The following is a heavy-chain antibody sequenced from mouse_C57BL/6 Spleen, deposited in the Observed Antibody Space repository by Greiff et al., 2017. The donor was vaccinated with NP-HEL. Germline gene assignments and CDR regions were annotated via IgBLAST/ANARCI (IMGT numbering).Heavy chain of an antibody. J-gene: IGHJ1*03. CDR2: INPNNGGT. V-gene: IGHV1-18*01. CDR1: GYTFTDYN. Sequence: EVQLQESGPELVKPGASVKIPCKASGYTFTDYNMDWVKQSHGKSLEWIGDINPNNGGTIYNQKFKGKATLTVDKSSSTAYMELRSLTSEDTAVYYCAREPLLLRGYFDVWGTGTTVTVSS. CDR3: AREPLLLRGYFDV.